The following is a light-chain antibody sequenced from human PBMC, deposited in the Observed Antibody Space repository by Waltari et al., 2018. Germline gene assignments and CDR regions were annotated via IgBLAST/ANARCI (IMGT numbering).Light chain of an antibody. CDR2: EDS. Sequence: QSVLTQPPSVSAAPGQRVTISCPGGSSNLGNNYVSWYQQFPGTAPKLLIYEDSERPSGIPGRFSGSKSGTSATLDITGLQAGDEADYYCGTWDSSLSGAVFGGGTHLTVL. V-gene: IGLV1-51*02. CDR1: SSNLGNNY. CDR3: GTWDSSLSGAV. J-gene: IGLJ7*01.